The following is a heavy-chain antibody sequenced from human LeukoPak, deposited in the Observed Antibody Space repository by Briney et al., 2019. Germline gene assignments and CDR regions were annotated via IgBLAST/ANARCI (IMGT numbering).Heavy chain of an antibody. V-gene: IGHV4-39*07. D-gene: IGHD3-10*01. CDR1: GGSISSSSYY. Sequence: PSETLSLTCTVSGGSISSSSYYWSWIRQPPGKGLEWIGNIYHSGSTSYNPSLKSRVIISVDTSKNQFSLKLSSVTAADTAMYYCARTPKEGFGELIIWFDPWGQGTLVTVSS. CDR3: ARTPKEGFGELIIWFDP. J-gene: IGHJ5*02. CDR2: IYHSGST.